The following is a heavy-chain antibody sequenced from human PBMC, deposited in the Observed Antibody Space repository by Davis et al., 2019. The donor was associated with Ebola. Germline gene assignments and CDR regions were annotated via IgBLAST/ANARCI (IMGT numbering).Heavy chain of an antibody. CDR2: ISYDGSNK. CDR1: GFTFSSYE. D-gene: IGHD5-18*01. V-gene: IGHV3-30*03. CDR3: AAEEIYSYGPGFEVHYGMDV. Sequence: GGSLRLSCAASGFTFSSYEMNWVRQAPGKGLEWVAVISYDGSNKYYADSVKGRFTISRDNSKNTLYLQMNSLRAEDTAVYYCAAEEIYSYGPGFEVHYGMDVWGQGTTVTVSS. J-gene: IGHJ6*02.